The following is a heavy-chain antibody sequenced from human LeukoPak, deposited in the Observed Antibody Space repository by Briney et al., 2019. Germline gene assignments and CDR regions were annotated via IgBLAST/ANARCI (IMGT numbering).Heavy chain of an antibody. CDR3: ARDLTSSWYYFDY. CDR2: ISYDGSNK. CDR1: GFTFSSYA. Sequence: GGSLRLSCAASGFTFSSYAMHWVRQAPGKGLEWVAVISYDGSNKYYADSVKARFTISRDNSKNTLYLQMNSLRAEDTAVYYCARDLTSSWYYFDYWGQGTLVTVSS. J-gene: IGHJ4*02. V-gene: IGHV3-30*01. D-gene: IGHD6-13*01.